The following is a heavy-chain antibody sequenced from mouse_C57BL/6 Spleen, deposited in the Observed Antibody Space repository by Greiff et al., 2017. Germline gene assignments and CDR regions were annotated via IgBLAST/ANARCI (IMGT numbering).Heavy chain of an antibody. CDR1: GFTFSSYA. V-gene: IGHV5-4*01. CDR3: ARGDGYTSYWYFDV. CDR2: ISDGGSYT. D-gene: IGHD2-3*01. J-gene: IGHJ1*03. Sequence: EVHLVESGGGLVKPGGSLKLSCAASGFTFSSYALSWVRQTPEKRLAWVATISDGGSYTYYPDNVKGRFTISRDNAKNNLYLQMSHLKSEDTAMYYCARGDGYTSYWYFDVWGTGTTVTVSS.